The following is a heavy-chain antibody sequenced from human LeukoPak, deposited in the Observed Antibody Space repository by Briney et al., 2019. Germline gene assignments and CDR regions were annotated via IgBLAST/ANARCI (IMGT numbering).Heavy chain of an antibody. V-gene: IGHV3-53*01. CDR1: GFTVSSNY. CDR2: IYSGGST. J-gene: IGHJ5*02. Sequence: GGSLRLSCAASGFTVSSNYMSWVRQAPGKGLEWVSVIYSGGSTYYADSVKGRFTISRDNSKNTLYLQMNSLRAEDTAVYYCARDYYGSGGVWFDPWGQGTLVTVSS. CDR3: ARDYYGSGGVWFDP. D-gene: IGHD3-10*01.